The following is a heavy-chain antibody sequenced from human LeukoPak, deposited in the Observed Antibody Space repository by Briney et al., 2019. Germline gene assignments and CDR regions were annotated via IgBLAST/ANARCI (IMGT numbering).Heavy chain of an antibody. CDR2: INHSGST. CDR1: GGSFSGYY. CDR3: ASPISDY. J-gene: IGHJ4*02. V-gene: IGHV4-34*01. Sequence: SETLSLTCAVYGGSFSGYYWSWIRQPPGKGLEWIGEINHSGSTNYNPSLKSRVSISVDTSKNQFSLKLSSVTAADTAVYYCASPISDYWGQGTLVTVSS.